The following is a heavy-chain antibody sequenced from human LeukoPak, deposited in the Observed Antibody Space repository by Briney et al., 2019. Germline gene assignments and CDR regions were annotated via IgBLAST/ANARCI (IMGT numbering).Heavy chain of an antibody. CDR2: ISSSGSTI. CDR1: GFTFSSYA. D-gene: IGHD1-26*01. Sequence: GGSLRLSCAASGFTFSSYAMNWVRQAPGKGLEWVSYISSSGSTIYYADSVKGRFTISRDNAKNSLYLQMNSLRAEDTAVYDCAREGELLDFDYWGQGTLVTVSS. CDR3: AREGELLDFDY. J-gene: IGHJ4*02. V-gene: IGHV3-48*03.